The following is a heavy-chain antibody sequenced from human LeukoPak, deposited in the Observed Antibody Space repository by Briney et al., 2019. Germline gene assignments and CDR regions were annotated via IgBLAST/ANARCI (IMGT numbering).Heavy chain of an antibody. V-gene: IGHV3-23*01. J-gene: IGHJ4*02. D-gene: IGHD5-12*01. CDR1: GFTFRTYA. Sequence: GGSLRLSCAASGFTFRTYAMTWVRQAPGKGLEWVSSITGNGGNTYYADSVKGRFTISRDNSKNTLYLQMNSLRAEDTAVYYYAKEQYSGYDEVVWGQGTLVTVSS. CDR3: AKEQYSGYDEVV. CDR2: ITGNGGNT.